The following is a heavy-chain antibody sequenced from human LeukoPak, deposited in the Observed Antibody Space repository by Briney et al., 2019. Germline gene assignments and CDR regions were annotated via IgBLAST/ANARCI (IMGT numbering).Heavy chain of an antibody. CDR3: AREPGGRFLEWLSQWYFDL. Sequence: SQTLSLTCTVSGGSISSGSYYWSWIRQPAGKALAWIGRIYTSGSTNYNPSLKSRVTISVDTSKNQFSLKLSSVTAADTAVYYCAREPGGRFLEWLSQWYFDLWGRGTLVTVSS. CDR1: GGSISSGSYY. D-gene: IGHD3-3*01. CDR2: IYTSGST. V-gene: IGHV4-61*02. J-gene: IGHJ2*01.